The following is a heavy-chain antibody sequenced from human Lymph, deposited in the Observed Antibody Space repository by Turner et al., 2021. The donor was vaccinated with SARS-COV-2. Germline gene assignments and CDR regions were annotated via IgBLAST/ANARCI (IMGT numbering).Heavy chain of an antibody. D-gene: IGHD6-19*01. J-gene: IGHJ5*02. CDR2: IYYSGST. V-gene: IGHV4-31*03. Sequence: QVQLQESGPGLVKPSQTLSITCTVSGGSISSGGYYWSWIRQHPGKGLEWIGYIYYSGSTYYNPSLKSRVTISVDTSKNQFSLKLSSVTAADTAVYYCARETKEAVAGSPWSPEYNWFDPWGQGTLVTVSS. CDR3: ARETKEAVAGSPWSPEYNWFDP. CDR1: GGSISSGGYY.